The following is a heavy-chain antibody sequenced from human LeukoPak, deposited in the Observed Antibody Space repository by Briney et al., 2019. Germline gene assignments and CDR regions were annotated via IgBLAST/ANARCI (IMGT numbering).Heavy chain of an antibody. CDR3: ARWIVGATTSFDC. CDR1: GGSISSSNW. Sequence: SGTLSLTCAVSGGSISSSNWWGWVRQPPGKGLEWIGEIYHSGSTNYNPFLKSRVTISVDKSKNQFSLQMTSVTAADTAVYYCARWIVGATTSFDCWGQGTLVTVSS. V-gene: IGHV4-4*02. D-gene: IGHD1-26*01. CDR2: IYHSGST. J-gene: IGHJ4*02.